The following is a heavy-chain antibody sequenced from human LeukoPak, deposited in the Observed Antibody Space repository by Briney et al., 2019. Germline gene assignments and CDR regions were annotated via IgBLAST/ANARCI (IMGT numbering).Heavy chain of an antibody. Sequence: SVKVSCKASGGTFSSYAISWVRQAPGQGLEWMGGIIPIFGTANYAQKFQGRVTITTDESTSTAYMELSSLRSEDTAVYYCARVSGSIVARSAWFDSWGQGTLVTVSS. V-gene: IGHV1-69*05. D-gene: IGHD6-6*01. CDR3: ARVSGSIVARSAWFDS. CDR1: GGTFSSYA. CDR2: IIPIFGTA. J-gene: IGHJ5*01.